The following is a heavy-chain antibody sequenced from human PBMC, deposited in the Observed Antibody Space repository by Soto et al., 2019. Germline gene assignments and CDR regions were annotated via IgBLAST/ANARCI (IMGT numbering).Heavy chain of an antibody. CDR2: INPDDSDT. CDR3: ARLGRWSTEAGSFGNYAMDV. Sequence: ESLNISCKGSGYSFTNYWVARVRQMPGKGLEWMGIINPDDSDTRYSPSFQGQVTISVDKSISTAYLQWSSLKASDTAMYYCARLGRWSTEAGSFGNYAMDVWGQGTTVTVSS. J-gene: IGHJ6*02. CDR1: GYSFTNYW. D-gene: IGHD6-19*01. V-gene: IGHV5-51*01.